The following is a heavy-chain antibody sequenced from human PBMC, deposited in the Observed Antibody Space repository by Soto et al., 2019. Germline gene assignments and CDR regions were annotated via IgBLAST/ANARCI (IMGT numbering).Heavy chain of an antibody. D-gene: IGHD3-22*01. CDR1: GYSISSGYY. V-gene: IGHV4-38-2*01. J-gene: IGHJ4*02. CDR3: ARGNYYDSSGYLYYFDY. CDR2: IYHSGST. Sequence: SETLSLTCAVSGYSISSGYYWGWIRQPPGKGLEWIGSIYHSGSTCYNPSLKSRVTISVDTSKNQFSLKLSSVTAADTAVYYCARGNYYDSSGYLYYFDYWGQGTLVTVSS.